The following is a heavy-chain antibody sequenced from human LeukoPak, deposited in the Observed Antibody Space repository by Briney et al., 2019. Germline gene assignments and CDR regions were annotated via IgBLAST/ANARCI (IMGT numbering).Heavy chain of an antibody. CDR1: GFAFSSYT. Sequence: GGSLRLSCTASGFAFSSYTMNWVRQAPGKGLEWVSSISSSSTYLYYADSVKGRFTISRDNAKNSMYLQMNSLRAEDTAIYYCATSTAAAGTDWGQGTLVTVSS. J-gene: IGHJ4*02. V-gene: IGHV3-21*04. CDR3: ATSTAAAGTD. D-gene: IGHD6-13*01. CDR2: ISSSSTYL.